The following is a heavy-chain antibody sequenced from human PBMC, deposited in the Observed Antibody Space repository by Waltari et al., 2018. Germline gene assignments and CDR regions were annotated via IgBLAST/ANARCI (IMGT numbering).Heavy chain of an antibody. Sequence: DVQVWESGGDFVKPGGSLTLVCAASGSTVNASGMSGGRRVPGTGLEWVASISASSTYKYHADAVRGRFTISRDNANNSLYLQMDSLRAEDTAIYYCTRDGLGDLGSGSYYQYHWGHGILVTVSS. CDR1: GSTVNASG. V-gene: IGHV3-21*01. CDR2: ISASSTYK. J-gene: IGHJ4*01. CDR3: TRDGLGDLGSGSYYQYH. D-gene: IGHD3-10*01.